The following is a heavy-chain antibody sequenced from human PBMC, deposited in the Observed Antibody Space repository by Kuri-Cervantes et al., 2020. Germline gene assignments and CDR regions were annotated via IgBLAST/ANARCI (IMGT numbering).Heavy chain of an antibody. Sequence: SQTLSLTCAVYGGSFSGYYWSWIRQPPGKGLEWIGEIDHSGSTNYNPSLKSGVSISVDTSKNQFSLKLSSVTAADTAMYYCVISWTGRIDFWGQGTLVTVSS. CDR2: IDHSGST. D-gene: IGHD3/OR15-3a*01. CDR3: VISWTGRIDF. CDR1: GGSFSGYY. V-gene: IGHV4-34*01. J-gene: IGHJ4*02.